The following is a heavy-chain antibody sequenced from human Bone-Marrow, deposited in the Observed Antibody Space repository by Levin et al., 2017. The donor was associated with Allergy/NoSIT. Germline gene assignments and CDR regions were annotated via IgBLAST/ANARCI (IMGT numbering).Heavy chain of an antibody. CDR2: IYWDDDT. CDR3: IHRNFGGPPDY. Sequence: SGPTLVKPTQTLTLTCRFSGFSLSTNGEGVGWIRQPPGKALEWVAVIYWDDDTRYSPSLKNRLTITKDNSKNQVVLTMTNMEAVDTATYYCIHRNFGGPPDYWGQGTPVTVSS. J-gene: IGHJ4*02. D-gene: IGHD3-10*01. CDR1: GFSLSTNGEG. V-gene: IGHV2-5*02.